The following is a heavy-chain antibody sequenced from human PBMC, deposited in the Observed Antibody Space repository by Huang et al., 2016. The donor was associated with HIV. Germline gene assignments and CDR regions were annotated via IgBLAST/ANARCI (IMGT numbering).Heavy chain of an antibody. J-gene: IGHJ4*02. Sequence: QLQLQESGPGLVKPSETLSLTCTVPGGSIRTSGYYWGWIRQPPGKGLEWVGSIYYSGSTSYNPSLKSRVTISVDTSKSQFSLKLSSVTAADTAVYYCARQDTSGWYADPYYFDYWGQGTLVTVSS. CDR1: GGSIRTSGYY. CDR3: ARQDTSGWYADPYYFDY. D-gene: IGHD6-19*01. CDR2: IYYSGST. V-gene: IGHV4-39*01.